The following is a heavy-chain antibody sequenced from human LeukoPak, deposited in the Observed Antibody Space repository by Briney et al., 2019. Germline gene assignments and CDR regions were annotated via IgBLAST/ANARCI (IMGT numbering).Heavy chain of an antibody. J-gene: IGHJ6*02. CDR3: ARKTPSALDYDCGSGYLPSHYYYYYGMDV. D-gene: IGHD3-3*01. CDR1: GYTFTSYG. Sequence: ASVKVSCKASGYTFTSYGTSWVRQATGQGLEWMGWISAYNDNTNYAQKLQGRVTMTTDTSTSTAYMELSSLRSEDTAVYYCARKTPSALDYDCGSGYLPSHYYYYYGMDVWGQGTTVTVSS. V-gene: IGHV1-18*01. CDR2: ISAYNDNT.